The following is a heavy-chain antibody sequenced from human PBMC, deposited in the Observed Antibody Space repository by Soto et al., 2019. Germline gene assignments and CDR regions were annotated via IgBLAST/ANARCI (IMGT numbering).Heavy chain of an antibody. V-gene: IGHV3-23*01. CDR3: TRRYTTSSYSDY. Sequence: GGSLRLSCAASGFTFSTYAMSWVRQAPGKGLEWVSGITAGGGGVSAYYADSVKGRFTISRDNSKNTLFLQMNSLSAEDTAVYYCTRRYTTSSYSDYWGQGTLVTVSS. J-gene: IGHJ4*02. CDR1: GFTFSTYA. D-gene: IGHD2-2*01. CDR2: ITAGGGGVSA.